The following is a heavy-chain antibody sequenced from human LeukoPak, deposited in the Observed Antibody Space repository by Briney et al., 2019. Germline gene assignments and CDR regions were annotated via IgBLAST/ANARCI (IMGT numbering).Heavy chain of an antibody. CDR2: INHSGST. J-gene: IGHJ4*02. Sequence: PSETLSLTCAVYGGSFSGYYWSWIRQPPGKGLEWIGEINHSGSTNYNPSLKSRVTISVDTSKNQFSLKLSSVTAADTAVSYCARGRYSSGWRLDYWGQGTLVTVSS. V-gene: IGHV4-34*01. D-gene: IGHD6-19*01. CDR3: ARGRYSSGWRLDY. CDR1: GGSFSGYY.